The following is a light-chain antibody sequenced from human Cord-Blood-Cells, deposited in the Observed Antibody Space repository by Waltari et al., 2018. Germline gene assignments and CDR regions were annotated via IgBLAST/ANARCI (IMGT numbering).Light chain of an antibody. CDR2: QDS. CDR1: TLGAKY. J-gene: IGLJ2*01. Sequence: SSELTQPPSVSVSPGQTASITCSGDTLGAKYAYWYQQKPGQSPVLVIYQDSKRPSGIPERFSGSNSGNTATLTISGTQAMDEADYYCQAWDSSTVVFGGGTKLTVL. CDR3: QAWDSSTVV. V-gene: IGLV3-1*01.